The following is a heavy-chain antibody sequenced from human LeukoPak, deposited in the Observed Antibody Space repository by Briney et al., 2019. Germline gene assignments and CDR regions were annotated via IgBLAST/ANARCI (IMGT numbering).Heavy chain of an antibody. J-gene: IGHJ1*01. D-gene: IGHD6-13*01. CDR2: IIPLFGTA. CDR1: GGTFRRYA. V-gene: IGHV1-69*13. Sequence: GASVKVSCKASGGTFRRYAISWVRQAPGQGLEWLGGIIPLFGTANYAQKFQGRVTITADESTSTAYMELSSLRSEDTAVYYCAREVGSHSSWYRYFQHWGQGTLVTVSS. CDR3: AREVGSHSSWYRYFQH.